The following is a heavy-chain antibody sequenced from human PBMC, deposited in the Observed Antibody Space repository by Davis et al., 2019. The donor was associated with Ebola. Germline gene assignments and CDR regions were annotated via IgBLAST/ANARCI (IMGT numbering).Heavy chain of an antibody. D-gene: IGHD2-2*02. CDR3: ARRYCSSTSCYTAMDV. Sequence: SQTLSLTCAVYGGSFSGYYWSWIRQPPGKGLEWIGEINHSGSTNYNPSLKSRVTISVDKSKNQFSLKLSSVTAADTAVYYCARRYCSSTSCYTAMDVWGQGTMVTVSS. CDR1: GGSFSGYY. V-gene: IGHV4-34*01. J-gene: IGHJ6*02. CDR2: INHSGST.